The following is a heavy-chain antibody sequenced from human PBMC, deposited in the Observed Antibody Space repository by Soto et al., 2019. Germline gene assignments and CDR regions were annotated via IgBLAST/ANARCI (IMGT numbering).Heavy chain of an antibody. J-gene: IGHJ5*02. CDR1: GYSFIDYY. V-gene: IGHV1-2*04. Sequence: QVQLVQSGAEVRRPGASVSVSCKASGYSFIDYYINWVRQAPGQGLEWMGWINPKDGATKSAQKFQDWVTMTSDTSHTTAYLDRRSDDTAVYYCARGRKVVATPARDDWFDPWGQGTLVTVSS. CDR3: ARGRKVVATPARDDWFDP. CDR2: INPKDGAT. D-gene: IGHD2-21*02.